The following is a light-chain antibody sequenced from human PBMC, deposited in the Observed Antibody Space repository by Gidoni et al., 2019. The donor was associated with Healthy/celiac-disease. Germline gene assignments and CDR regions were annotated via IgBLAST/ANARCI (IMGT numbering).Light chain of an antibody. CDR1: QLGSSN. Sequence: EIVMTQSPATLSVSTGERATLSCRASQLGSSNFPWYQKKPGQAHRPLIYGASTRATGIPARFSGSGSGKEFTITISSLQSEDFAVYYCQQYNNWPPLTFGGGTKVEIK. J-gene: IGKJ4*01. V-gene: IGKV3-15*01. CDR3: QQYNNWPPLT. CDR2: GAS.